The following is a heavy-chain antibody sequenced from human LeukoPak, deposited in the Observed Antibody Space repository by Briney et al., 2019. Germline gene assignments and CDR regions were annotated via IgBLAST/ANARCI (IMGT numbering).Heavy chain of an antibody. CDR2: TRNKANSYTT. CDR3: ARVLGYSGYDLAY. V-gene: IGHV3-72*01. Sequence: AGGSPRLSCAASGFTVSNDYMSWVRQAPGKGLEWVGRTRNKANSYTTEYAASVKGRFTISRDDSKNSLYLQMNSLKTEDTAVYYCARVLGYSGYDLAYWGQGTLVTVSS. D-gene: IGHD5-12*01. CDR1: GFTVSNDY. J-gene: IGHJ4*02.